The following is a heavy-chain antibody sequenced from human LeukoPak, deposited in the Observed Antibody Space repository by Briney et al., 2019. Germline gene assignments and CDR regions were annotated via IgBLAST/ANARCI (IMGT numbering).Heavy chain of an antibody. V-gene: IGHV1-18*01. Sequence: ASVKVSCKASGYTFTSYGISWVRQAPGQGLEWMGWISAYNGNTNYAQKLQGRVTMTTDTSTSTAYMELRSLGSDDTAVYYCARDGSTYYDFWSGYYHYWGQGTLVTVSS. J-gene: IGHJ4*02. CDR2: ISAYNGNT. CDR1: GYTFTSYG. CDR3: ARDGSTYYDFWSGYYHY. D-gene: IGHD3-3*01.